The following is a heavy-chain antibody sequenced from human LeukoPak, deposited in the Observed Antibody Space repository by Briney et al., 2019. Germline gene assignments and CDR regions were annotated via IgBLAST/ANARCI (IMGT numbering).Heavy chain of an antibody. CDR3: ARTWGYRFDP. D-gene: IGHD3-16*01. CDR2: INSGGST. V-gene: IGHV3-53*01. CDR1: GFMFSDYA. Sequence: GGSLRLSCVVSGFMFSDYAMTWVRQAPGKGLEWVSGINSGGSTSYTDSVKGRFTISRDNSKNTLYLQMNSLRAEDTAVYYCARTWGYRFDPWGQGTLVTVSS. J-gene: IGHJ5*02.